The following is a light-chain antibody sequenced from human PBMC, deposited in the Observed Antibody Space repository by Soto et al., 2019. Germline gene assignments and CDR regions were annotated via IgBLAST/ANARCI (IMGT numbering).Light chain of an antibody. CDR2: GNT. CDR1: SSNIGAGYD. CDR3: QSYDSSLTALYV. Sequence: VLTQPPSVSGAPGQRVTISCTGSSSNIGAGYDVQWYQQLPGTAPKLLMYGNTNRPSGVPDRFSGSKSGTSASLAITGLQAEDEADYYCQSYDSSLTALYVFGTGTKVTVL. J-gene: IGLJ1*01. V-gene: IGLV1-40*01.